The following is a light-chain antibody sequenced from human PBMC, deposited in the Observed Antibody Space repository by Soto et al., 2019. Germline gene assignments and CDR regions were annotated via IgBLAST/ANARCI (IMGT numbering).Light chain of an antibody. J-gene: IGKJ1*01. V-gene: IGKV3-20*01. CDR3: QQYGSSPPKT. Sequence: DIVLTQSPDTLSLAPGESATLSCRASQSVRSSYLAWYQQTPGQTPRLLIYAASSRATGIPDRFSGSGSGTDFTLTISRLEPEDFAVYYCQQYGSSPPKTFGQGTKVDIK. CDR2: AAS. CDR1: QSVRSSY.